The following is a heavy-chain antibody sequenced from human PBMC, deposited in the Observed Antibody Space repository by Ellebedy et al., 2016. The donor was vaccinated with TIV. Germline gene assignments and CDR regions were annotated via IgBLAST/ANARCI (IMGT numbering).Heavy chain of an antibody. Sequence: GESLKISCAGSGLSLSSYSINWVRQAPGKGLEWVASISSSTRYIHYAASVKGRFTVSRDSAKNVVLLQMTSLRVEDTSVYYCARVPTWESGLWYLDLWGRGTLVTVSS. CDR1: GLSLSSYS. V-gene: IGHV3-21*06. CDR2: ISSSTRYI. J-gene: IGHJ2*01. CDR3: ARVPTWESGLWYLDL. D-gene: IGHD1-26*01.